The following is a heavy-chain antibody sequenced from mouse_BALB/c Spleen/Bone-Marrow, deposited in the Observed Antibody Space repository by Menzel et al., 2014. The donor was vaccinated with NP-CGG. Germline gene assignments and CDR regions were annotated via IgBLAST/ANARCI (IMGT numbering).Heavy chain of an antibody. CDR1: GFTFTDHY. D-gene: IGHD2-1*01. V-gene: IGHV7-3*02. CDR2: IRNKANGYTT. Sequence: EVKVEESGGGLVRPGGFLRLSCATSGFTFTDHYMSWVRQPPGKALEWLGFIRNKANGYTTEYSASVKGRFTISRDNSQSIVYLQMNTLRAEDSATYYCARDYLYYFDYWGQGTTLSVSS. J-gene: IGHJ2*01. CDR3: ARDYLYYFDY.